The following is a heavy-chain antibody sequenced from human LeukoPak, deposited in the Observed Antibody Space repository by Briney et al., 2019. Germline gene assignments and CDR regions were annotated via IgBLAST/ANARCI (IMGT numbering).Heavy chain of an antibody. CDR2: IYYSGST. J-gene: IGHJ4*02. CDR1: GGSISSSDYY. D-gene: IGHD6-13*01. CDR3: ARGGSKSWYPLMK. V-gene: IGHV4-39*01. Sequence: PSETLSLTCTVSGGSISSSDYYWGWIRQPPGKGLEWIGSIYYSGSTYYNPSLKSRVTISVDTSKNQFSLKLSSVTAADTAVYYCARGGSKSWYPLMKWGQGILVTVSS.